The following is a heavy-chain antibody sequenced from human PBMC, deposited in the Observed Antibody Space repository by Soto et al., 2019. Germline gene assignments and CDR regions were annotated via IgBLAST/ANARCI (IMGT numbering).Heavy chain of an antibody. D-gene: IGHD3-10*01. CDR3: ARLGWVRGVIITGRYYGMDV. CDR2: IYYSGST. CDR1: GCSIISSSYY. J-gene: IGHJ6*02. V-gene: IGHV4-39*01. Sequence: SETLSLTCTVSGCSIISSSYYWGWIHQPPGKGLEWIGSIYYSGSTYYNPSLKSRVTISVDTSKNQFSLKLSSVTAADTAVYYCARLGWVRGVIITGRYYGMDVWGQGTTVT.